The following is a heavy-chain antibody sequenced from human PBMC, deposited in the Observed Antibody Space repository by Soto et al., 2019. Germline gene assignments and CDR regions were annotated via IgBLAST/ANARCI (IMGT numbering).Heavy chain of an antibody. D-gene: IGHD1-26*01. Sequence: EVQLLESGGGLVQPGGSLRLSCAASGFTFSSYAMSWVRQSPGKGLEWVSAITNTGDSTYYADSVKGRFTISRDNSKNTLFLQMNSLRADDTAVYYCAKWSGSPDYWGQGTLVTVSS. J-gene: IGHJ4*02. CDR1: GFTFSSYA. CDR3: AKWSGSPDY. CDR2: ITNTGDST. V-gene: IGHV3-23*01.